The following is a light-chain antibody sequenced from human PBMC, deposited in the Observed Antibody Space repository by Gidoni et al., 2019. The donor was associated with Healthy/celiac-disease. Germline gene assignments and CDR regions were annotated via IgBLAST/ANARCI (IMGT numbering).Light chain of an antibody. CDR2: WAS. V-gene: IGKV4-1*01. CDR1: KSVLYSSNNTNY. J-gene: IGKJ1*01. Sequence: DIVMTQSPDSLAVSLGERATINCKSSKSVLYSSNNTNYLAWYQQKPGQPPKLLIYWASTRESGVPDRFSGSGSGTDFTLTISSLQAEDVAVYYCQQYYSTPWTFGQGTKVEIK. CDR3: QQYYSTPWT.